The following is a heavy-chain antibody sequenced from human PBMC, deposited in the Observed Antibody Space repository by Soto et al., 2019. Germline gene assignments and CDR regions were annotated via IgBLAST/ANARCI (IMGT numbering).Heavy chain of an antibody. D-gene: IGHD3-22*01. V-gene: IGHV4-59*01. CDR3: ASFGPYYDSSGRPSSYYGMDV. J-gene: IGHJ6*02. CDR1: GGSISSYY. CDR2: IYYSGST. Sequence: PSETLSLTCTVSGGSISSYYWSWIRQPPGKGLEWIGYIYYSGSTNYNPSLKSRVTISVDTSKNQFSLKLSSVTAADTAVYYCASFGPYYDSSGRPSSYYGMDVWGQGTTVTVSS.